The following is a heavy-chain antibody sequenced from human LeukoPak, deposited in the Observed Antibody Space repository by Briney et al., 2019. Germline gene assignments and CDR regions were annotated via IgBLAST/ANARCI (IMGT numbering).Heavy chain of an antibody. J-gene: IGHJ4*02. V-gene: IGHV4-4*08. CDR1: GGSISSYY. CDR3: AREDYSSGRDY. Sequence: SETLSLTCTVSGGSISSYYWSWIRQPPGKGLEWIGRIYISGSTNYNPSLKSRVTISVDTSKNQFSLKLSSATAADTAVYYCAREDYSSGRDYWGQGTLVTVSS. CDR2: IYISGST. D-gene: IGHD6-19*01.